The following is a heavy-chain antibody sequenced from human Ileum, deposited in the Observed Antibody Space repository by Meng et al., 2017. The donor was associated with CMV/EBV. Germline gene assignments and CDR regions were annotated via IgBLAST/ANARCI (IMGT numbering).Heavy chain of an antibody. CDR2: IYSNGAT. J-gene: IGHJ5*02. D-gene: IGHD2-15*01. CDR3: ARWGSGMSPTADWFDP. Sequence: QVPLKESGPGLVKPSETLSLICTVSGDSMNDYFWTWIRQPAGKGLEWIGRIYSNGATNYNPSLQSRVTMSIDTSKNQFSLKVTSVTAADTAVYYCARWGSGMSPTADWFDPWGQGTLVTVSS. V-gene: IGHV4-4*07. CDR1: GDSMNDYF.